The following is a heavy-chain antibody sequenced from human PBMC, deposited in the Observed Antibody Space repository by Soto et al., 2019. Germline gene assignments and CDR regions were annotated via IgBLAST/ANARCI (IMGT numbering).Heavy chain of an antibody. CDR3: ARGNEVVLLPNAFDI. CDR2: MNPNSGNT. Sequence: GASVKVSCKASGYTFTSYDINWVRQATGQGLEWMGWMNPNSGNTGCAQKFQGRVTMTRNTSISTAYMELRSLRSEDTAVYYCARGNEVVLLPNAFDISGPAPILTAS. J-gene: IGHJ3*02. CDR1: GYTFTSYD. D-gene: IGHD3-22*01. V-gene: IGHV1-8*01.